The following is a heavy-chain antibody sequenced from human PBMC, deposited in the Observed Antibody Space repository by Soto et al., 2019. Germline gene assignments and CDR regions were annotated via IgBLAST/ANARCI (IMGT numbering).Heavy chain of an antibody. J-gene: IGHJ6*02. Sequence: PGGFLRLSCAASGFTFSSYAMSWVRQAPGKGLEWVSAISGSGGSTYYADSVKGRFTISRDNSKNTLYLQMNSLRAEDTAVYYCAKGKSSSGWYRGGMDVWGQGTTVTVSS. V-gene: IGHV3-23*01. D-gene: IGHD6-19*01. CDR1: GFTFSSYA. CDR3: AKGKSSSGWYRGGMDV. CDR2: ISGSGGST.